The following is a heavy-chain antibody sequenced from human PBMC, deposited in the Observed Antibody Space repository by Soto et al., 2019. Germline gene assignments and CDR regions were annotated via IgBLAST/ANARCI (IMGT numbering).Heavy chain of an antibody. CDR1: GFTFSSYG. V-gene: IGHV3-30*18. Sequence: GGSLRLSCAASGFTFSSYGMHLLRQAPGKGLEWVAVISYDGSNKYYADSVKGRFTISRDNSKNTLYLQMNSLRAEDTAVYYCAKGDYYDSSGYPTPFDYWGQGTLVTVSS. CDR3: AKGDYYDSSGYPTPFDY. J-gene: IGHJ4*02. CDR2: ISYDGSNK. D-gene: IGHD3-22*01.